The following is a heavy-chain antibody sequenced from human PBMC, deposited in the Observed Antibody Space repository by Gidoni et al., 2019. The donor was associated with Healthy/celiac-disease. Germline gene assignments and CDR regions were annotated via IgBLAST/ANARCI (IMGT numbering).Heavy chain of an antibody. CDR3: ARGEAEYSSSSWFDP. J-gene: IGHJ5*02. CDR2: MNPNSGNT. CDR1: GYTFTSYD. D-gene: IGHD6-6*01. Sequence: QVQLVQSGAEVKTPGPSVKVSCEASGYTFTSYDINWVRQATGHGLEWMGGMNPNSGNTGYAQKFQGRVTMTRNTSISTAYMELSSLRSEDTAVYDCARGEAEYSSSSWFDPWGQGTLVTVSS. V-gene: IGHV1-8*01.